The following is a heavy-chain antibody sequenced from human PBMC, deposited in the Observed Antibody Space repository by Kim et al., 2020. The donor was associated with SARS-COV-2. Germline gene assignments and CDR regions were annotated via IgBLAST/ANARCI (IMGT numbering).Heavy chain of an antibody. J-gene: IGHJ4*02. CDR3: ARGNNWKDGGIDY. Sequence: YADTVTGRFTISRDNTKNTVYLQMNSLRAEDTAVYYCARGNNWKDGGIDYWGQGTLVTVSS. D-gene: IGHD1-20*01. V-gene: IGHV3-30*01.